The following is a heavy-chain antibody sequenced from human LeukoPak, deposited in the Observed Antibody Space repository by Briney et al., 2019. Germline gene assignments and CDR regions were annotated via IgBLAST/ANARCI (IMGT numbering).Heavy chain of an antibody. CDR2: IYHSGST. D-gene: IGHD5-24*01. V-gene: IGHV4-4*02. CDR3: ARVRVGPMATTWVQHFDY. Sequence: QSSETLSLTCAVSGGSISSSNWWSWVRQPPGKGLEWIGEIYHSGSTNYNPSLKSRVTISVDKSKNQFSLKLSSVTAADTAVYYCARVRVGPMATTWVQHFDYWGQGTLVTVSS. J-gene: IGHJ4*02. CDR1: GGSISSSNW.